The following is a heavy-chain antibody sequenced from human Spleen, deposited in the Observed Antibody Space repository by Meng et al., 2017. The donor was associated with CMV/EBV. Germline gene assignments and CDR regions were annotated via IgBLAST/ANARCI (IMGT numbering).Heavy chain of an antibody. CDR3: ARDGPLYAYYDFWSGYYVPYYGMDV. D-gene: IGHD3-3*01. CDR2: IYYSGST. Sequence: SETLSLTCTVSGGSISSSSYYWGWIRQPPGKGLEWIGSIYYSGSTYYNPSLKSRVTISVDTSKNQFSLKLSSVTATDTAVYYCARDGPLYAYYDFWSGYYVPYYGMDVWGQGTTVTAP. J-gene: IGHJ6*02. V-gene: IGHV4-39*07. CDR1: GGSISSSSYY.